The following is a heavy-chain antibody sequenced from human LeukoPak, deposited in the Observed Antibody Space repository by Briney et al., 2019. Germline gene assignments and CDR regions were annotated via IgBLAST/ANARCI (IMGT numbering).Heavy chain of an antibody. CDR1: GGSISSSSYY. D-gene: IGHD5-18*01. CDR2: IYYSGTT. Sequence: SETLSLTCTVSGGSISSSSYYWGYIRQPPGKGLEWLGTIYYSGTTYYDPSLKRRFTISVDTSKNHFSLKLSSVTAADTAVYYCVRQGSGYSYGRPPPVDYWGQGTLVTVSS. V-gene: IGHV4-39*01. J-gene: IGHJ4*02. CDR3: VRQGSGYSYGRPPPVDY.